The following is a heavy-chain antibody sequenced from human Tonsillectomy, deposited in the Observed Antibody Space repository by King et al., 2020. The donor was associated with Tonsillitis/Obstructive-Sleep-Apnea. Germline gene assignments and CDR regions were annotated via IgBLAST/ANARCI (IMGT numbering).Heavy chain of an antibody. J-gene: IGHJ4*02. CDR3: ARDGGSYEDY. V-gene: IGHV3-33*01. CDR1: GFTFSSYG. CDR2: IWYDGSNK. Sequence: VQLVESGGGVVQPGRSLRLSCAASGFTFSSYGMHWVRQAPGKGLAWVAVIWYDGSNKYYADSVKGRFTISRDNSKNTLYLQMNSLRAEDTAVYYCARDGGSYEDYWGQGTLVTVSS. D-gene: IGHD1-26*01.